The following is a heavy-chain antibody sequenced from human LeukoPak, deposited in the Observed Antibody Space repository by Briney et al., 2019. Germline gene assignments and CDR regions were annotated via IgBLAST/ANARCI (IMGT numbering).Heavy chain of an antibody. CDR1: GGSISSYY. CDR2: IYYSGST. CDR3: ARGGGSYYDFWSGKDPFDP. V-gene: IGHV4-59*08. J-gene: IGHJ5*02. Sequence: PSETLSLTCTVSGGSISSYYWSWIRQPPGKGLEWIGYIYYSGSTNYNPSLKSRVTISVDTSKNQFSLKLSSVTAADTAVYYCARGGGSYYDFWSGKDPFDPWGQGTLVTVSS. D-gene: IGHD3-3*01.